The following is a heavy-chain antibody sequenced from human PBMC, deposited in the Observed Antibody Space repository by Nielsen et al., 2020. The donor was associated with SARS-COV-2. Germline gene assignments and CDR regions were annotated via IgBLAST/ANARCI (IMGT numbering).Heavy chain of an antibody. CDR3: AKPPGMITFGGVID. CDR2: ISGSGGST. D-gene: IGHD3-16*02. J-gene: IGHJ4*02. CDR1: GFTFSSYA. Sequence: GESLKISCAASGFTFSSYAMSWVRQAPGKGLEWVSAISGSGGSTYYADSVKGRFTISRDNSMNTLYLQMNSLRAEDTAVYYCAKPPGMITFGGVIDWGQGTLVTVSS. V-gene: IGHV3-23*01.